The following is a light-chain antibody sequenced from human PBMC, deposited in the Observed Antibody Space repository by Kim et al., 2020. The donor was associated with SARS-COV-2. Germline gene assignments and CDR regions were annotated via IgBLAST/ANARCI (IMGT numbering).Light chain of an antibody. CDR2: GAS. CDR1: QSVSSK. J-gene: IGKJ2*01. CDR3: HQYGSSLYT. Sequence: EIVLAQSPATLSASPGARVTLSCRASQSVSSKIAWYHQRGGQAPRLLIHGASTRATGIPDRFSGSGSGTDFTLTISRLEPEDFAVYYCHQYGSSLYTFGQGTKLEI. V-gene: IGKV3-20*01.